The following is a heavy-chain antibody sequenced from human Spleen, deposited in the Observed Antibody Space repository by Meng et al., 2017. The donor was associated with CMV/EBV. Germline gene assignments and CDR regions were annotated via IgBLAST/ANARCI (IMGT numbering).Heavy chain of an antibody. CDR2: ISYDGSNK. V-gene: IGHV3-30-3*01. CDR3: ARGAGPTVVTPIDY. J-gene: IGHJ4*02. D-gene: IGHD4-23*01. CDR1: GFTFNSYA. Sequence: GGSLRLSCAASGFTFNSYAMHWVRQAPGKGLEWVAVISYDGSNKYYADSVKGRFTISRDNSKNTLYLQMNSLRAEDTAVYYCARGAGPTVVTPIDYWGQGTLVTVSS.